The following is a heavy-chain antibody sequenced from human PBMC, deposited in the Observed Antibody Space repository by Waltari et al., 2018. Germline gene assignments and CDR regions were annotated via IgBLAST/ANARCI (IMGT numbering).Heavy chain of an antibody. CDR3: ASFGWSGYSRPDYYYYMDV. CDR2: IIPIFGTA. J-gene: IGHJ6*03. D-gene: IGHD3-3*01. Sequence: QVQLVQSGAEVKKPGSSVKVSCKASGGTFSSYAISWVRQAPGQGLEWMGGIIPIFGTANYAQKFQGRVTITTDESTSTSYMELSSLRSEDTAVYYCASFGWSGYSRPDYYYYMDVWGKGTTVTVSS. V-gene: IGHV1-69*05. CDR1: GGTFSSYA.